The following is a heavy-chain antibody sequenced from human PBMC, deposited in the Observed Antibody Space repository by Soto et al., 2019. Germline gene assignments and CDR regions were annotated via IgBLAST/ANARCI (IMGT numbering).Heavy chain of an antibody. CDR2: INPSGGST. CDR3: ARSTRYSGYENWFDP. Sequence: ASVKVSCKASGYTFPSYYMHWVRQAPGQGLEWMGIINPSGGSTSYAQKFQGRVTMTRDTSTSTVYMELSSLRSEDTAVYYCARSTRYSGYENWFDPWGQGTLVTLSS. V-gene: IGHV1-46*01. CDR1: GYTFPSYY. J-gene: IGHJ5*02. D-gene: IGHD5-12*01.